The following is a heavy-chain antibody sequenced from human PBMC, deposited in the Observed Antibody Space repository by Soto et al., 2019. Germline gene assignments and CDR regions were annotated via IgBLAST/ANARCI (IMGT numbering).Heavy chain of an antibody. J-gene: IGHJ4*02. D-gene: IGHD1-26*01. CDR2: ISHDGNNR. Sequence: QVQLVESGGGVVQPGRSLRLSCAASGFTFSRYGMHWVRQAPGKGLEWVARISHDGNNRVYADSVKGRFTISRDNSKDTLYLQVNSLRPEDTAVFYCAKEEYRGSSFDHWGQGALVTVSS. V-gene: IGHV3-30*18. CDR1: GFTFSRYG. CDR3: AKEEYRGSSFDH.